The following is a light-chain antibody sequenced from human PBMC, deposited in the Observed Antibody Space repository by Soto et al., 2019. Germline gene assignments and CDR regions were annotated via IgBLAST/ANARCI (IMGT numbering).Light chain of an antibody. Sequence: EIVLTQSPATLSLSPGERATLSCRASPSVTNYLAWYQQKPGQAPRLLIYGAFNRATGIPARFSGSGSGTDFTLTISSLEPEDFAVYYCQQRGDWPLYTFGQGSRLEIK. CDR1: PSVTNY. J-gene: IGKJ2*01. V-gene: IGKV3-11*01. CDR2: GAF. CDR3: QQRGDWPLYT.